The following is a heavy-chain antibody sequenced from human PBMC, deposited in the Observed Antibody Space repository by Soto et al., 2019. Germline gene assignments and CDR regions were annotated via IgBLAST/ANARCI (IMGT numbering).Heavy chain of an antibody. CDR3: ARDQIPGPPDYCDY. Sequence: QVQLVESGGDVVQPGRSLRLSCAASGFAFSSYAMHWVRQAPGKGLEWVAVISYNGDTTYYAESVKGRVTISRDNSKNTLYLQMNSLRAEDTAVYYCARDQIPGPPDYCDYWGQGTLVTVSS. V-gene: IGHV3-30-3*01. J-gene: IGHJ4*02. CDR2: ISYNGDTT. CDR1: GFAFSSYA.